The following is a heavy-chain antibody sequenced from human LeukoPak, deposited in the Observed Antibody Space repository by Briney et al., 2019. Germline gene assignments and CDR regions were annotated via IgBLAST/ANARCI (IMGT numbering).Heavy chain of an antibody. CDR1: GFTFSNYA. CDR3: AKRKGGSYGLYDY. D-gene: IGHD3-10*01. V-gene: IGHV3-30*04. CDR2: IAYDGSNK. Sequence: GGSLRLSCAASGFTFSNYAMHWVRQAPGKGLEWVATIAYDGSNKYYGNSVKGRFTISRDNSKNTLYLQMNSLRPEDTAVYYCAKRKGGSYGLYDYWGQGTLVTVSS. J-gene: IGHJ4*02.